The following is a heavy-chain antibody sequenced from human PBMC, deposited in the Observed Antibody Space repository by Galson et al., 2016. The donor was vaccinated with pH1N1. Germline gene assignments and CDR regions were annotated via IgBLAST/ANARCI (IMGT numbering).Heavy chain of an antibody. V-gene: IGHV4-39*07. CDR1: GGSISSSSFY. CDR3: ARDIDGSTGYKEIDY. Sequence: ETLSLTCTVSGGSISSSSFYWGWIRQPPGKGLEWIGSIYYSGNTYYNPSLKSRITISVDTSKNQFSLKMNSLTAADTAIYYCARDIDGSTGYKEIDYWGQGTLVTVSS. D-gene: IGHD5-24*01. J-gene: IGHJ4*02. CDR2: IYYSGNT.